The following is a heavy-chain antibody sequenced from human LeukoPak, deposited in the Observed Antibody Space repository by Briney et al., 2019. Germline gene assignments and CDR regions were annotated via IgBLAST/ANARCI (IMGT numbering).Heavy chain of an antibody. Sequence: SGPTLVNPTQTLTLTCTFSGFSLSTSGVGVGWIRQPPGKALEWLALIYWNDDKRYSPSLKSRLTITKDTSKNQVVLTMINMDPVDTATYYCARTIFGVVIPSYYFDYRGQGTLVTVSS. CDR3: ARTIFGVVIPSYYFDY. D-gene: IGHD3-3*01. J-gene: IGHJ4*02. CDR2: IYWNDDK. V-gene: IGHV2-5*01. CDR1: GFSLSTSGVG.